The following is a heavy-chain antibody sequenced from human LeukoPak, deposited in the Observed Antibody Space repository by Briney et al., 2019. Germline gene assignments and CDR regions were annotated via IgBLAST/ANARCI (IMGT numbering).Heavy chain of an antibody. V-gene: IGHV3-7*01. CDR1: GFTFSSYW. D-gene: IGHD2-15*01. Sequence: GGPLRLSCAASGFTFSSYWMSWVRQAPGKGLEWVANIKQDGSEKYYVDSVKGRFTISRDNAKNSLYLQMNSLRAEDTAVYYCARVMVAATNWFDPWGQGTLVTVSS. J-gene: IGHJ5*02. CDR2: IKQDGSEK. CDR3: ARVMVAATNWFDP.